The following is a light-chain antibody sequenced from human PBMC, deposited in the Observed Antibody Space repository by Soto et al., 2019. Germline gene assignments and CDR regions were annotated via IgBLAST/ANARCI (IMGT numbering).Light chain of an antibody. V-gene: IGKV1-39*01. CDR2: GAS. CDR1: QTISNF. J-gene: IGKJ5*01. CDR3: QQNFHTPPA. Sequence: DIQMTQSPSSLSASVVDRVTITCLASQTISNFLNWYQQKPGKAPKLLIHGASTLQTGVPSRFTGSGSGTEFTLTISSLQPEDFAIYYCQQNFHTPPAFGQGTRLEIK.